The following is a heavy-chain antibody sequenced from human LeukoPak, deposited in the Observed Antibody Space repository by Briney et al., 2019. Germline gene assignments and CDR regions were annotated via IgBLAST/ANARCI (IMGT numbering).Heavy chain of an antibody. CDR1: GYTFTGYS. Sequence: GASVKVSCKASGYTFTGYSMHWVRQASGQGLEWMGWINPNSGGTNYAQKFQGRVTMTRDTSISTAYMELSWLRSDDTAVYYCARRLCSGDTCYHNDYWGQGTLVTVSS. J-gene: IGHJ4*02. V-gene: IGHV1-2*02. CDR3: ARRLCSGDTCYHNDY. D-gene: IGHD2-15*01. CDR2: INPNSGGT.